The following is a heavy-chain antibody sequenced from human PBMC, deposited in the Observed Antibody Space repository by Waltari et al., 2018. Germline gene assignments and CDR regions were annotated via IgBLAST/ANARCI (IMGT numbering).Heavy chain of an antibody. CDR1: GFTFSSYG. CDR3: AKGRRGTFDY. D-gene: IGHD3-16*01. CDR2: ISYDGSKK. J-gene: IGHJ4*02. Sequence: QVQLVESGGGVVQPGRSLRLSCAASGFTFSSYGMHWVRQAPGKGLEWVAVISYDGSKKYYADSVKGRFTISRDNSKNTLYLQMNSLRAEDTAVYYCAKGRRGTFDYWGQGTLVTVSS. V-gene: IGHV3-30*18.